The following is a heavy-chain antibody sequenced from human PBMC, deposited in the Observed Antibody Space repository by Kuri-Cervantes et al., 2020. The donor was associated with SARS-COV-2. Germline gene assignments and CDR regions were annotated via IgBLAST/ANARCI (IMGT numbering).Heavy chain of an antibody. CDR3: ARITRDKNFDY. J-gene: IGHJ4*02. D-gene: IGHD3-10*01. CDR2: IIPIFGTA. V-gene: IGHV1-69*13. Sequence: SVKVSCKASGGTFSSYAISWVRQAPGQGLEWMGGIIPIFGTANYAQKFQGRVTITADESTSTAYMELSSLRSDDTAVYYCARITRDKNFDYWGQGTLVTVSS. CDR1: GGTFSSYA.